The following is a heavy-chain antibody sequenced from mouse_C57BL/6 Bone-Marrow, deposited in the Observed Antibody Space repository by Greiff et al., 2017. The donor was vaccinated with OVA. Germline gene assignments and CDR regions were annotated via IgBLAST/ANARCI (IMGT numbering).Heavy chain of an antibody. CDR2: IYPGSGNT. V-gene: IGHV1-76*01. CDR1: GYTFTDYY. CDR3: AREGVRHYYAMDY. D-gene: IGHD2-14*01. J-gene: IGHJ4*01. Sequence: QVQLQQSGAELVRPGASVKLSCKASGYTFTDYYINWVKQRPGQGLEWIARIYPGSGNTYYNEKFKGKATLTAEKSSSTAYMQLSSLTSDDSAVYVSAREGVRHYYAMDYWGQGTSVTVSS.